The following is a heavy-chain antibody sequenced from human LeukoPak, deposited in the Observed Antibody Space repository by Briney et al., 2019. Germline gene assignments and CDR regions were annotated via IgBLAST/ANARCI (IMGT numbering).Heavy chain of an antibody. CDR2: IYYSGST. J-gene: IGHJ4*02. CDR3: ARPYGSGSYFDY. V-gene: IGHV4-39*01. D-gene: IGHD3-10*01. Sequence: SETLSLTCTVSGGSISSSSYYWGWIRQPPGKGLEWIGSIYYSGSTYYNPSLKSRVTISVDTSKNQFSLKLGSVTAADTAVYYYARPYGSGSYFDYWGQGTLVTVSS. CDR1: GGSISSSSYY.